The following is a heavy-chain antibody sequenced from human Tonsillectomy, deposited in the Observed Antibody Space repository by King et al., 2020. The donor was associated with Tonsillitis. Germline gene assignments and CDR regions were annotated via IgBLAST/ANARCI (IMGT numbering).Heavy chain of an antibody. CDR2: INHSGST. J-gene: IGHJ4*02. CDR3: ARGRPSPPSGVNWNYSPPLDY. CDR1: GGSFSGYY. Sequence: VQLQQWGAGLLKPSETLSLTCAVYGGSFSGYYWSWIRQPPGKGLEWIGEINHSGSTNYNPSLKSRVTISVDTSKNQFSLKLSSVTAADTAVYYCARGRPSPPSGVNWNYSPPLDYWGQGTLVTVSS. D-gene: IGHD1-7*01. V-gene: IGHV4-34*01.